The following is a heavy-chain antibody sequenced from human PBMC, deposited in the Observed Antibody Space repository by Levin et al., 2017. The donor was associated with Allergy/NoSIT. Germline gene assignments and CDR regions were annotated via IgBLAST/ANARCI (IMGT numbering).Heavy chain of an antibody. CDR2: ISGSGGST. V-gene: IGHV3-23*01. Sequence: GESLKISCAASGFTFSTYAMSWVRQAPGKGPEWVSAISGSGGSTYYADSVKGRFTISRDNSKNTLYLQMNSLRAEDTAEYYCAKDQTQTSGDYDYFDYWGRGTLVTVSS. CDR1: GFTFSTYA. D-gene: IGHD4-17*01. J-gene: IGHJ4*02. CDR3: AKDQTQTSGDYDYFDY.